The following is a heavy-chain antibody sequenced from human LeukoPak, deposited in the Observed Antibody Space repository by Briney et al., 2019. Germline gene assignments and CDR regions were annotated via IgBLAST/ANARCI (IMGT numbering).Heavy chain of an antibody. V-gene: IGHV1-18*01. CDR1: GYTFTTYG. J-gene: IGHJ4*02. Sequence: GASVKVSCKASGYTFTTYGISWVRQAPGQGLEWMGWISAYNGNTNYPQELQDRVTMTTDTSTSTAYMELRSLRSDDTAVYYCARDEREYCSSTSCPYFDYWGQGTLVTVSS. D-gene: IGHD2-2*01. CDR3: ARDEREYCSSTSCPYFDY. CDR2: ISAYNGNT.